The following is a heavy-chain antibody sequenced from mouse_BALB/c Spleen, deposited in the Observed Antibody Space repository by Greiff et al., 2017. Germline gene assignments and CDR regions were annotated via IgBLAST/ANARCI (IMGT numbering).Heavy chain of an antibody. V-gene: IGHV5-6-4*01. CDR1: GFTFSSYT. CDR3: TRDPVN. CDR2: ISSGGSYT. Sequence: EVQRVESGGGLVKPGGSLKLSCAASGFTFSSYTMSWVRQTPEKRLEWVATISSGGSYTYYPDSVKGRFTISRDNAKNTLYLQMSSLKSEDTAMYYCTRDPVNWGQGTTLTVSS. J-gene: IGHJ2*01.